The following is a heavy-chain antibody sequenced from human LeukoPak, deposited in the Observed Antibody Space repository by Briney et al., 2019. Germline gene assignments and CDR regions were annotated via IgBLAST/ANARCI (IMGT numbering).Heavy chain of an antibody. V-gene: IGHV3-9*01. J-gene: IGHJ3*02. D-gene: IGHD2-15*01. CDR1: GFTFDDYA. CDR2: ISWNSGSI. Sequence: GGSLRLSCAASGFTFDDYAMHWVRQAPGKGLERVSGISWNSGSIGYADSVKGRFTISRDNAKNSLYLQMNSLRAEDTALYYCAKDDGYCSGGSCFAFDIWGQGTMVTVSS. CDR3: AKDDGYCSGGSCFAFDI.